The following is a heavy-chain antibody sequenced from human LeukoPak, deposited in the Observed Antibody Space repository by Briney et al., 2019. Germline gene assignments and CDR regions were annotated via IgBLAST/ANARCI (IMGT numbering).Heavy chain of an antibody. Sequence: SETLSLTCAVYGGSFSGYYWSWIRQPPGKGLEWIGEINHSGSTNYNPPLKSRVTISVDTSKNQFSLKLSSVTAADTAVYYCARGSKDSGYDYNYWGQGTLVTVSS. CDR1: GGSFSGYY. CDR3: ARGSKDSGYDYNY. D-gene: IGHD5-12*01. J-gene: IGHJ4*02. V-gene: IGHV4-34*01. CDR2: INHSGST.